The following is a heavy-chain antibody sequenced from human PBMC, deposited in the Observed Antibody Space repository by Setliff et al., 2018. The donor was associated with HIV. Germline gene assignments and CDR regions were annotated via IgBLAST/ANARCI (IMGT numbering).Heavy chain of an antibody. J-gene: IGHJ3*02. CDR2: IYYVGNT. V-gene: IGHV4-39*01. CDR3: ARQSGYTRGWDIFGLVAGSFDI. Sequence: SETLSLTCNVSDGSISSSSYYWAWIRQPPGKGLEWIGTIYYVGNTYYRPSPKSRVTVSIDTSKNQFSLSLNSVTAVDTAVYYCARQSGYTRGWDIFGLVAGSFDIWGQGTMVTVSS. CDR1: DGSISSSSYY. D-gene: IGHD3-3*01.